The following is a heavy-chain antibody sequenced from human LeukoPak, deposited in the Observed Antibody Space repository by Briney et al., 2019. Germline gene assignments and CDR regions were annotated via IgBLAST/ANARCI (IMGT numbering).Heavy chain of an antibody. V-gene: IGHV5-51*01. D-gene: IGHD3-10*01. CDR2: FYPGDSDT. CDR1: GYSFTSYW. CDR3: ARRRYYGTGIRVPAFDI. Sequence: GAPLKTSCMGSGYSFTSYWIGGVRQLPGKGLGGVGIFYPGDSDTRYSPSCLGHVTISAHKSISTAYLQWSRLKASDSAMYYCARRRYYGTGIRVPAFDIWGQGTMVTVSS. J-gene: IGHJ3*02.